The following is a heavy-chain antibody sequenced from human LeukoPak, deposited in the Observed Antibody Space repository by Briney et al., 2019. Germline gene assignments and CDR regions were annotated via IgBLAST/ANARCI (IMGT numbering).Heavy chain of an antibody. V-gene: IGHV3-9*03. D-gene: IGHD6-19*01. CDR2: MSWASGSI. CDR3: AKASSRSFSSGYYGNAFDI. CDR1: VFTFDDYA. J-gene: IGHJ3*02. Sequence: GGSLRLSCAASVFTFDDYAMHWVRHRPGKGLEWVSGMSWASGSIGYADSVKGRFTISRDNAKNSLYLQMNSLRAEDMALYYCAKASSRSFSSGYYGNAFDIWGQGTMVTVSS.